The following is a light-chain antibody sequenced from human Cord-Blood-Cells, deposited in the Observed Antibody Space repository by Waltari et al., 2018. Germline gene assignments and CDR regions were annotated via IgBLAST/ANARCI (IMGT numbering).Light chain of an antibody. CDR3: TAWHDSQNAVV. V-gene: IGLV1-44*01. Sequence: QSVLTQPPSASGTPGQRVTISCSGRSSNIGSNTVNWYQQLPGTAPKLLIYSNNPRHSAGPYRFAGSNSGTATSVAISGLQSENEADHYFTAWHDSQNAVVFGRRSKLTVL. J-gene: IGLJ2*01. CDR2: SNN. CDR1: SSNIGSNT.